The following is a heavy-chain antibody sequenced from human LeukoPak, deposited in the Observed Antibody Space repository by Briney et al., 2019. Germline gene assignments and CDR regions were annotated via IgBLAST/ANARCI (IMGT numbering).Heavy chain of an antibody. CDR2: ISYDGSNK. Sequence: GRSLRLSCAASGFTFSSYGMHWVRQAPGKGLEWVAVISYDGSNKYYADSVKGRFTIPRDNSKNTLYLQMNSLRAEDTAVYYCAKRITYYYGSGYGMDVWGKGTTVTVSS. V-gene: IGHV3-30*18. CDR1: GFTFSSYG. J-gene: IGHJ6*04. D-gene: IGHD3-10*01. CDR3: AKRITYYYGSGYGMDV.